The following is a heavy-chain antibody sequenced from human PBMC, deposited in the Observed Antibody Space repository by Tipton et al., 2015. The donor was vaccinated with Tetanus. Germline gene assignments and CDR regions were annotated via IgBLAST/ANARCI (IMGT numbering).Heavy chain of an antibody. J-gene: IGHJ6*02. V-gene: IGHV4-34*01. Sequence: TLSLTCAVYGGSFSGYYWSWIRQPPGKGLEWIGEINHSGSTNYNPSLKSRVTISVDTSKNQFSLKLSSVTAADTSVYYCARDGGRSSKFYYYYGMDGWGQGTTVTVSS. CDR3: ARDGGRSSKFYYYYGMDG. CDR2: INHSGST. D-gene: IGHD3-16*01. CDR1: GGSFSGYY.